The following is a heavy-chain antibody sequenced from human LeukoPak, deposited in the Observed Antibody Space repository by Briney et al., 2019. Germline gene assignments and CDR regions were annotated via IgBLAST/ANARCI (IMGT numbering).Heavy chain of an antibody. D-gene: IGHD2-2*01. CDR3: ATTHGEYQLPWTFDY. V-gene: IGHV3-48*02. Sequence: PGGSLRLSCAASGFTFSSYSMNWVRQAPGKGLEWVSYISSSSSTIYYADSVKGRFTISRDNAKNSLYLQMNSLRDEDTAVYYCATTHGEYQLPWTFDYWGQGTLVTVSS. CDR2: ISSSSSTI. J-gene: IGHJ4*02. CDR1: GFTFSSYS.